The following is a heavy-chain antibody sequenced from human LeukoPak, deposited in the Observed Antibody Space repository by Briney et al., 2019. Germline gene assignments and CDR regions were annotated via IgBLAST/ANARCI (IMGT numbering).Heavy chain of an antibody. D-gene: IGHD2-2*01. Sequence: PSETLSLTCTVSGDSHSSSTYYWAWIRQPPGKGLEWIGNIYDSGGTHYNPSLKSRVTISEDTSKNQFSLKLSSVTAADTAVYDCARHTSGCSLDYWGQGTLVTVSS. CDR2: IYDSGGT. CDR3: ARHTSGCSLDY. J-gene: IGHJ4*02. CDR1: GDSHSSSTYY. V-gene: IGHV4-39*01.